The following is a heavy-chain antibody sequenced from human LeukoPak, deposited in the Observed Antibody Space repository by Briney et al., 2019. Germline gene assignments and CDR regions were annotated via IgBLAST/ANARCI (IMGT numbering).Heavy chain of an antibody. CDR2: SNPSGGST. V-gene: IGHV1-46*03. D-gene: IGHD6-13*01. Sequence: GASVKVSCKASGYTFTSYYMHWVRQAPGQGLEWMGISNPSGGSTSYAQKFQGRVTMTRDTSTSTVYMELSSLRSEDTAVYYCARGLSLQAAAGTSLFDYWGQGTLVTVSS. CDR1: GYTFTSYY. J-gene: IGHJ4*02. CDR3: ARGLSLQAAAGTSLFDY.